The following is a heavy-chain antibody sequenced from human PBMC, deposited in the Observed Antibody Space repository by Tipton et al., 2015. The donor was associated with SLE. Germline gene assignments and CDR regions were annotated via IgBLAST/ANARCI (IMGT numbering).Heavy chain of an antibody. CDR1: GYTFTSHW. Sequence: QLLQSGAEVKKPGESLKISCEGSGYTFTSHWIAWVRQMPGQGLEYVGIIHPGESETRYSPSFQGQVTISADKSISTAYLQWSSLKASDTAMYYCARQDLDTAMVSFDYWGQGTLVTVSS. J-gene: IGHJ4*02. CDR3: ARQDLDTAMVSFDY. D-gene: IGHD5-18*01. CDR2: IHPGESET. V-gene: IGHV5-51*01.